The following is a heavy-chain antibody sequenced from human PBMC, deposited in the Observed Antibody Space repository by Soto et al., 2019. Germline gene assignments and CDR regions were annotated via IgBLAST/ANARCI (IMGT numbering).Heavy chain of an antibody. V-gene: IGHV4-30-2*01. J-gene: IGHJ4*02. CDR2: IYHSGST. CDR1: GGSISSGGYS. Sequence: QLQLQESGSGLVKPSQTLSLTCAVSGGSISSGGYSWSWIRQPPGKGLEWIGYIYHSGSTYYNPPXXXRXPISVDRSKHQFSLKLSSVTAADTAVYYCSRGPPFHWGRGTLVTVAS. CDR3: SRGPPFH.